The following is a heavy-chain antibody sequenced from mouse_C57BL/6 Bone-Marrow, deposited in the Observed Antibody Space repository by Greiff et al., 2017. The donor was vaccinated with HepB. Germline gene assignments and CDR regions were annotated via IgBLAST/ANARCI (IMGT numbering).Heavy chain of an antibody. V-gene: IGHV1-47*01. CDR3: ARRSAYGSSYEFAY. CDR1: GYTFTTYP. J-gene: IGHJ3*01. Sequence: QLQESGAELVKPGASVKMSCKASGYTFTTYPIEWMKQNHGKSLEWIGNFHPYNDDTKYNEKFKGKATLTVEKSSSTVYLELSRLTSDDSAVYYCARRSAYGSSYEFAYWGQGTLVTVSA. D-gene: IGHD1-1*01. CDR2: FHPYNDDT.